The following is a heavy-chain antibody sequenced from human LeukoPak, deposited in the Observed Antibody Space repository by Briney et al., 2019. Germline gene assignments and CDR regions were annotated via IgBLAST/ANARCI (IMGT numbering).Heavy chain of an antibody. Sequence: PSETLSLTCTVSGGSISSYYWSWIRQPPGKGLEWTGYIYYSGSTNYNPSLKSRVTISVDTSKNQFSLKLSSVTAADTAVYYCARLSPLYCSGGSCYSARYFDYWGQGTLVTVSS. CDR3: ARLSPLYCSGGSCYSARYFDY. CDR2: IYYSGST. J-gene: IGHJ4*02. D-gene: IGHD2-15*01. CDR1: GGSISSYY. V-gene: IGHV4-59*08.